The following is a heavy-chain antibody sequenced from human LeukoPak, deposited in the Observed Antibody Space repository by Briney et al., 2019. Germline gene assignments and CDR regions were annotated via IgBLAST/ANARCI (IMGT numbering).Heavy chain of an antibody. Sequence: ASVKVSCKASGGTFSSYAISWVRQAPGQGLEWMGGIIPIFGTANYAQKFQGRVTITADESTSTAHMELSSLRSEDTAVYYCAREVAGRLYFDYWGQGALVTVSS. CDR2: IIPIFGTA. V-gene: IGHV1-69*13. CDR3: AREVAGRLYFDY. CDR1: GGTFSSYA. D-gene: IGHD6-19*01. J-gene: IGHJ4*02.